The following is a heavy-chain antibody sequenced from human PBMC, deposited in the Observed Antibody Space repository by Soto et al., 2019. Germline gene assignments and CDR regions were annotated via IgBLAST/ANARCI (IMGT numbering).Heavy chain of an antibody. Sequence: PSETLSLTCAVSGGSISSGGYSWSWIRQPPGKGLEWIGYIYHSGSTYYNPSLKSRVTISVDRSKNQFSLKLSSVTAADTAVYYCARLGAGEGHYFDYWGQGTLVTVSS. CDR1: GGSISSGGYS. CDR3: ARLGAGEGHYFDY. D-gene: IGHD3-16*01. J-gene: IGHJ4*02. V-gene: IGHV4-30-2*01. CDR2: IYHSGST.